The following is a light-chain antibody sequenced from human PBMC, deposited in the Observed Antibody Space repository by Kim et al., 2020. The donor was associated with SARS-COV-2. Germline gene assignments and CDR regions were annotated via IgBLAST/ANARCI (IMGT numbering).Light chain of an antibody. CDR3: NSRDTSGDHWM. CDR2: GKN. J-gene: IGLJ3*02. Sequence: SSELTQDPAVSVALGQTVRITCQGDSLTTYYTSWYQQKPGQAPVLVIYGKNKRPSGIPDRFSGSTSGNTASLTITGAQAEDEADYYCNSRDTSGDHWMFGGGTQLTVL. CDR1: SLTTYY. V-gene: IGLV3-19*01.